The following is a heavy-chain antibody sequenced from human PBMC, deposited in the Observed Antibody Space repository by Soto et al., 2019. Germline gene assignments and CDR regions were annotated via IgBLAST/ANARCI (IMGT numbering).Heavy chain of an antibody. CDR2: ISAYNGNT. CDR1: GYTFTSYG. J-gene: IGHJ6*02. V-gene: IGHV1-18*04. D-gene: IGHD6-13*01. CDR3: ARDLYSSSWSTVYYYYGMDV. Sequence: ASVKVSCKASGYTFTSYGISWLRQAPGQGLEWMGWISAYNGNTNYAQKLQGRVTMTTDTSTSTAYMELRSLRSDDTAVYYCARDLYSSSWSTVYYYYGMDVWGQGTTVTVSS.